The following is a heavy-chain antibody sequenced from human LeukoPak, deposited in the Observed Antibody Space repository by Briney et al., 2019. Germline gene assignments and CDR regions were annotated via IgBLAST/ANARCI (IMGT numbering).Heavy chain of an antibody. CDR3: ARDRKYYDFWSGSPRYYYYYGMDV. D-gene: IGHD3-3*01. J-gene: IGHJ6*02. CDR2: IYYSGST. V-gene: IGHV4-59*12. CDR1: GGSISSYY. Sequence: PSETLSLTCTVSGGSISSYYWSWIRQPPGKGLEWIGYIYYSGSTYYNPSLKSRVTISVDTSKNQFSLKLSSVTAADTAVYYCARDRKYYDFWSGSPRYYYYYGMDVWGQGTTVTVSS.